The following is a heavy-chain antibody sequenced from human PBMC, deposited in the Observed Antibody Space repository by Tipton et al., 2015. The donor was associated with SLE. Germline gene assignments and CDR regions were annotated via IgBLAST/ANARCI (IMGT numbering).Heavy chain of an antibody. Sequence: TLSLTCTVSGYSIGSGFYWGWIRQPPEKGLERIATVFHSGTTYYSPSLRSRLSVSIDTPKNQFSLKLTSVTAADTAVYYCARDPLVRSPGAGGFFDLWGHGTLVTVSS. D-gene: IGHD3-16*02. J-gene: IGHJ4*01. V-gene: IGHV4-38-2*02. CDR3: ARDPLVRSPGAGGFFDL. CDR2: VFHSGTT. CDR1: GYSIGSGFY.